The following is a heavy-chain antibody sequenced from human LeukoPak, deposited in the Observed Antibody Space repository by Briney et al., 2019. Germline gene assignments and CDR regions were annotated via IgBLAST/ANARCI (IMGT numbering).Heavy chain of an antibody. Sequence: GGSLRPSCAASGFTFSTYWMSWVRQAPGKGLEWVANIKEDGSEKYYVDSVKGRFTISRDNAKNSLYLQMNSLRAEDTAVYYCARDPEYFDWLLGSHWGQGTLVTVSS. V-gene: IGHV3-7*01. J-gene: IGHJ4*02. D-gene: IGHD3-9*01. CDR1: GFTFSTYW. CDR3: ARDPEYFDWLLGSH. CDR2: IKEDGSEK.